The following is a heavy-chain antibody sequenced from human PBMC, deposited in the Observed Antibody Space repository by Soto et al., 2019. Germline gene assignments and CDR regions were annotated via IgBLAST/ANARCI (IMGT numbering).Heavy chain of an antibody. Sequence: QVQLVESGGGVVQPGRSLRLSCAASGFTFSSYGMHWVRQAPGKGLEWVAVIWYDGSNKYYADSVKGRFTISRDNSKNTLYLQMNSLRAEDTAVYYCAREGRDGCFDLWGRGTLVTVSS. V-gene: IGHV3-33*01. CDR2: IWYDGSNK. D-gene: IGHD2-21*02. CDR1: GFTFSSYG. CDR3: AREGRDGCFDL. J-gene: IGHJ2*01.